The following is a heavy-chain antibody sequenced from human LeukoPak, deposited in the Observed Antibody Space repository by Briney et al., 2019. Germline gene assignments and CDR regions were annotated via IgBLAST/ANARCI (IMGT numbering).Heavy chain of an antibody. V-gene: IGHV1-69*06. CDR1: GGTFSSYA. CDR3: TSRGGSSSGWYTGLDY. D-gene: IGHD6-19*01. J-gene: IGHJ4*02. CDR2: IIPLFGTA. Sequence: EASVKVSCKASGGTFSSYAISWVRQAPGQGLEWMGGIIPLFGTANYAQKFQGRVTITADKSTSTAYMELSSLRSEDTAVYYCTSRGGSSSGWYTGLDYWGQGALVTVSS.